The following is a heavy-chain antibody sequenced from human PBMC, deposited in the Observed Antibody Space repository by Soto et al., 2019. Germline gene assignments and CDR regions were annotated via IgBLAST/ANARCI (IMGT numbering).Heavy chain of an antibody. CDR2: IYYSGST. Sequence: PSETLSLTCTVSGGSISSYYWSWIRQPPGKGLEWIGYIYYSGSTNYNPSLKSRATISVDTSKNQFSLKLSSVTAADTAVYYCARQEYCSGGSCYPYYFDYWGQGTLVTVSS. CDR1: GGSISSYY. V-gene: IGHV4-59*08. D-gene: IGHD2-15*01. CDR3: ARQEYCSGGSCYPYYFDY. J-gene: IGHJ4*02.